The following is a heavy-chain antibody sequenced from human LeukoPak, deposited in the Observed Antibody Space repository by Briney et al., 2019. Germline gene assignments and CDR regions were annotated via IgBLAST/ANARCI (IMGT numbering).Heavy chain of an antibody. V-gene: IGHV3-23*01. Sequence: GGSLRLSCAASGFTFSSYAMSWVRQAPGKGLEWVSGIRGSGDNTYYADSVKGRFTISRDNSKNTLYVQVNSLGTEDTAAYYCAKGSYYDSSGSFYFDYWGQGTLVTVSS. D-gene: IGHD3-22*01. CDR1: GFTFSSYA. J-gene: IGHJ4*02. CDR3: AKGSYYDSSGSFYFDY. CDR2: IRGSGDNT.